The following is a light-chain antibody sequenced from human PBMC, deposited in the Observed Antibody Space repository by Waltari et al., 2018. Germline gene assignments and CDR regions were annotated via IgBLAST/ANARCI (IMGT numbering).Light chain of an antibody. CDR2: YAS. CDR3: QQSYTSLLT. Sequence: DIQMTQSPSSLSASVGDRVSISCSASQEISIFLNWYQQKPGKAPKLLVSYASTLQRGVPARFSGTGSGTDFTLVISSLQPEDFATYFCQQSYTSLLTFGGGTRVDIK. V-gene: IGKV1-39*01. CDR1: QEISIF. J-gene: IGKJ4*01.